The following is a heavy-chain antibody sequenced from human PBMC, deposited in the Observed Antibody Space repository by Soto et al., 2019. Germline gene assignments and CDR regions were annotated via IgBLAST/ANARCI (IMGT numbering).Heavy chain of an antibody. J-gene: IGHJ5*01. CDR3: ARLGAYYRSLDP. D-gene: IGHD3-22*01. CDR2: IYYGGTP. Sequence: SETMSHTCTVSAGSRISYYWSWNRQPPGKGLEWIGYIYYGGTPNYNPSLKSRVTISVDTSKNQFSLKLTSVTAADRAVYYCARLGAYYRSLDPWGPGTLVTVSS. V-gene: IGHV4-59*08. CDR1: AGSRISYY.